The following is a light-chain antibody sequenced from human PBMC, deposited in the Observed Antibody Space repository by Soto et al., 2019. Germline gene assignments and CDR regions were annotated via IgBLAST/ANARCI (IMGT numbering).Light chain of an antibody. CDR3: QQYNNWPYT. V-gene: IGKV3-15*01. J-gene: IGKJ2*01. Sequence: EIVMTQSPATLSVSPGERATLSCRASQSVSSNLAWYQQKPGQAPRLLIYGASTRATGIPARFSGSGSGTKFTLTISSLQSEDCAVYYCQQYNNWPYTFGQGTKREIK. CDR1: QSVSSN. CDR2: GAS.